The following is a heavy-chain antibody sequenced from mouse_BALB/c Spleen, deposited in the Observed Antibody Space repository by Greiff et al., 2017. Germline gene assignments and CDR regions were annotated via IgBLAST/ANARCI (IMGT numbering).Heavy chain of an antibody. D-gene: IGHD2-14*01. CDR1: GFTFSSYT. CDR3: ASYYRYDGFAY. J-gene: IGHJ3*01. V-gene: IGHV5-9*03. Sequence: DVKLVESGGGLVKPGGSLKLSCAASGFTFSSYTMSWVRQTPEKRLEWVATISSGGGNTYYPDSVKGRFTISRDNAKNNLYLQMSSLRSEDTALYYCASYYRYDGFAYWGQGTLVTVSA. CDR2: ISSGGGNT.